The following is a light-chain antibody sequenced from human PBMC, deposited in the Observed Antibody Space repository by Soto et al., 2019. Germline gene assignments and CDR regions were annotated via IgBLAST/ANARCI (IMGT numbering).Light chain of an antibody. V-gene: IGKV3-15*01. J-gene: IGKJ4*01. CDR2: DAS. CDR3: QQYHNWPLT. Sequence: EIVLTQSPGTLSLSPGERATLSCRASQSVSSSYLAWYQQKPGQAPRLLIYDASTRATGIPARFSGSGSGAEFTLTISSLQSEDFAVYYCQQYHNWPLTFGGGTKVDIK. CDR1: QSVSSSY.